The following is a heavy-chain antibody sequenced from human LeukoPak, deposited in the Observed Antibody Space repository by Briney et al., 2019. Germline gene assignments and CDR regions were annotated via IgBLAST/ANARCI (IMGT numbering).Heavy chain of an antibody. CDR2: ISGSGGST. Sequence: PGGSLRLSCAASGFTFSGSAMHWVRQAPGKGLEWVSAISGSGGSTYYADSVKGRFTISRDNSKNTLYLQMNSLRAEDTAVYYCAKEATYYYGSGSYSYAFDIWGQGTMVTVSS. V-gene: IGHV3-23*01. CDR1: GFTFSGSA. CDR3: AKEATYYYGSGSYSYAFDI. J-gene: IGHJ3*02. D-gene: IGHD3-10*01.